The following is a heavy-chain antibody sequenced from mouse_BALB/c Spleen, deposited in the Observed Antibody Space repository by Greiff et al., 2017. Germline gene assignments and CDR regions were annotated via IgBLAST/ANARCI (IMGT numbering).Heavy chain of an antibody. J-gene: IGHJ4*01. CDR1: GYTFTSYW. CDR2: IDPSDSYT. CDR3: ARSYGNYGYYAMDY. D-gene: IGHD2-1*01. V-gene: IGHV1-69*02. Sequence: VQLQQPGAELVKPGASVKLSCKASGYTFTSYWMHWVKQRPGQGLEWIGEIDPSDSYTNYNQKFKGKATLTVDKSSSTAYMQLSSLTSEDSAVYYCARSYGNYGYYAMDYWGQGTSVTVSS.